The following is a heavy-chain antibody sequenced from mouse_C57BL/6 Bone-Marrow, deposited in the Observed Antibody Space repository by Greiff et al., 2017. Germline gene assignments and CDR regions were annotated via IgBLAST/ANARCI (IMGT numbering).Heavy chain of an antibody. Sequence: EVKLVESGGDLVKPGGSLKLSCAASGFTFSSYGMSWVRQTPDKRLEWVATISSGGSYTYYPDSVKGRFTISRDNAKNTLYLQMSSLKSEDTAMYDCARPYSNYVFAYWGQGTLVTVSA. J-gene: IGHJ3*01. CDR2: ISSGGSYT. CDR1: GFTFSSYG. D-gene: IGHD2-5*01. V-gene: IGHV5-6*02. CDR3: ARPYSNYVFAY.